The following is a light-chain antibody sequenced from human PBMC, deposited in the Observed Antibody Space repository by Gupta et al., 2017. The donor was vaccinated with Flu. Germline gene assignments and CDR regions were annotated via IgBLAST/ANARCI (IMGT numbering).Light chain of an antibody. CDR1: KLGEKY. CDR2: QDS. CDR3: QSWDSSTVV. V-gene: IGLV3-1*01. J-gene: IGLJ3*02. Sequence: YALTQPPSVSVSPGQTASITCSGHKLGEKYACWYQQKPGQSPVMIIYQDSMRPSGIPERFSGSNSGNTATLTISGTQTVDEADYFCQSWDSSTVVFGGGTKLTVL.